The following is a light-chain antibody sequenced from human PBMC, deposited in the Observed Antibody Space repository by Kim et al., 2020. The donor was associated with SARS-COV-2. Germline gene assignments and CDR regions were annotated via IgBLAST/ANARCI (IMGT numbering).Light chain of an antibody. CDR3: CSYAGSRFFVL. V-gene: IGLV2-23*02. CDR1: SSDVGNYNL. J-gene: IGLJ2*01. CDR2: EVN. Sequence: SITITCTRTSSDVGNYNLVSWYQQRPGRAPILLIFEVNKRPSGVSTRFSGSKSGDTASLTISGRQAEDEADYYCCSYAGSRFFVLFGGGTQLTVL.